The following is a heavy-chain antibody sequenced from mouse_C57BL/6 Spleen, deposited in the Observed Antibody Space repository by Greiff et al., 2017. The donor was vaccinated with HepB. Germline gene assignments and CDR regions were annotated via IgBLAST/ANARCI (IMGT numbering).Heavy chain of an antibody. D-gene: IGHD2-2*01. CDR1: GFTFNTYA. J-gene: IGHJ3*01. Sequence: EVQLVESGGGLVQPKGSLKLSCAASGFTFNTYAMHWVRQAPGKGLEWVARIRSKSSNYATYYADSVKDRFTISRDDSQSMLYLQMNNLKTEDTAMYYCVREGDIGLYGYDRGFAYWGQGTLVTVSA. V-gene: IGHV10-3*01. CDR2: IRSKSSNYAT. CDR3: VREGDIGLYGYDRGFAY.